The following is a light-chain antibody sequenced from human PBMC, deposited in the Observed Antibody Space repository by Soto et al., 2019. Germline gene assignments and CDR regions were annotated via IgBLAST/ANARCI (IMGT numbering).Light chain of an antibody. CDR3: QQRSNWPLT. J-gene: IGKJ4*01. CDR2: DVS. Sequence: VLTQSPATLSLSPGERATISCRASPTARSYLAWYQPKPGQAPRLLIYDVSNRATGVPARFSGSGSEKDVSLNISSLEPEEFAVYYCQQRSNWPLTVGGGTKVDIK. V-gene: IGKV3-11*01. CDR1: PTARSY.